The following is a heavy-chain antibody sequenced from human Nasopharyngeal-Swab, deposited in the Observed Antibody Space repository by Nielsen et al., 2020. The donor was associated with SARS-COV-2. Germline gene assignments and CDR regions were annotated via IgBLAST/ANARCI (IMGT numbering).Heavy chain of an antibody. J-gene: IGHJ6*03. D-gene: IGHD6-13*01. CDR3: ARGSLSYAAAAGTLSIYYYYYYYMDV. CDR2: ISAYNGNT. CDR1: GYSFTNYG. V-gene: IGHV1-18*01. Sequence: ASVKVSCKASGYSFTNYGVSWVRQAPGQGLEWMGWISAYNGNTNYAQRLQGRVTMTTNTSTSKASMELRSLRSEDTAVYYCARGSLSYAAAAGTLSIYYYYYYYMDVWGKGTTVTVSS.